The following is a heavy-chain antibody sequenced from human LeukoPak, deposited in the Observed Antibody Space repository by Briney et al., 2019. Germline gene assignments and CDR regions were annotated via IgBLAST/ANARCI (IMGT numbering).Heavy chain of an antibody. Sequence: PGGSLRLSCSASGFTFNSYAMHWVRQAPGKGLDYVSAISNIGGTTYYADSVKDRFIISRDSSKNTLYPQMSSLRAEDTAVYYCAKGYSSSSLGFYYFDYWGQGTLVSVSS. D-gene: IGHD6-6*01. J-gene: IGHJ4*02. CDR1: GFTFNSYA. CDR2: ISNIGGTT. CDR3: AKGYSSSSLGFYYFDY. V-gene: IGHV3-64D*09.